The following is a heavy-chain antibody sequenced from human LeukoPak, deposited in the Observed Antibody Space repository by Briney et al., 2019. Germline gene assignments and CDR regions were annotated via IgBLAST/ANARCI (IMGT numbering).Heavy chain of an antibody. D-gene: IGHD4-17*01. J-gene: IGHJ4*02. V-gene: IGHV4-61*01. CDR1: GGSVSSGSYY. Sequence: PSETLSLTCTVSGGSVSSGSYYWSWIRQPPGKGLEWIGYIYYSGSTNYNPSLKSRVTISVDTSKNQLSLKLSSVTAADTAVYYCASYGDYGFDYWGQGTLVTVSS. CDR3: ASYGDYGFDY. CDR2: IYYSGST.